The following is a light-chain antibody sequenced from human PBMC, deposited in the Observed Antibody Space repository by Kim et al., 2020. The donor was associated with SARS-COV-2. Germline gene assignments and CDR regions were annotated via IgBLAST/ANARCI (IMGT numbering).Light chain of an antibody. CDR2: GAS. V-gene: IGKV1-39*01. J-gene: IGKJ2*01. Sequence: DIQLTQSSPSLSASVGDRVNITCRARQSISTYLNWYQGKPGRAPKLRVYGASNLPSWVPSRFSGSGSGTDFTLTISTLQPEDFGTYYCQQGYRTFDQGTKL. CDR3: QQGYRT. CDR1: QSISTY.